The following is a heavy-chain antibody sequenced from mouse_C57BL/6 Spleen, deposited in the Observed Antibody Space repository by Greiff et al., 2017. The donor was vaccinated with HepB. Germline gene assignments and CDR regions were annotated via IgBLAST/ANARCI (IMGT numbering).Heavy chain of an antibody. CDR3: ARSDGNYLYYAMDY. J-gene: IGHJ4*01. Sequence: VQLQQPGAELVRPGSSVKLSCKASGYTFTSYWMDWVKQRPGQGLEWIGNIYPSDSETHYNQKFKDKATLTVDKSSSTAYMQLSSLTSEDSAVYYCARSDGNYLYYAMDYWGQGTSVTVSS. V-gene: IGHV1-61*01. D-gene: IGHD2-1*01. CDR2: IYPSDSET. CDR1: GYTFTSYW.